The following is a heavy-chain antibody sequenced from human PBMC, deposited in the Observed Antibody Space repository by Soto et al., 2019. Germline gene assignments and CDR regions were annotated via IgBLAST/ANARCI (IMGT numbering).Heavy chain of an antibody. CDR3: AKDRRAGTGADY. D-gene: IGHD6-19*01. V-gene: IGHV3-23*01. CDR1: GFTCSSYA. J-gene: IGHJ4*02. CDR2: ISGSGGST. Sequence: EVQLLESGGGLVQPGGSLRLSCAASGFTCSSYAMSWVRQAPGKGLEWVSAISGSGGSTYYADSVKGRFTISRDNSKNTLYLQMNSLRAEDTAVYYCAKDRRAGTGADYWGQGTLVTVSS.